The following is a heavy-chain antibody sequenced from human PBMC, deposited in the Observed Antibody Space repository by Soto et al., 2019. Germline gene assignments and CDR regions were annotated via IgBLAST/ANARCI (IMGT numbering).Heavy chain of an antibody. J-gene: IGHJ5*02. CDR1: GFTFSNFG. CDR2: ISSDGGDK. Sequence: QVQLVESGGGVVQPGRSPRLSCAASGFTFSNFGMHWVRQAPGKGLEWVAAISSDGGDKYYSHSVKDRFTVSRDNSRNTLFLQMNSLRVEDTAVYYCVKGSDVDRQELDRWGQGILVTVSS. CDR3: VKGSDVDRQELDR. D-gene: IGHD3-3*01. V-gene: IGHV3-30*18.